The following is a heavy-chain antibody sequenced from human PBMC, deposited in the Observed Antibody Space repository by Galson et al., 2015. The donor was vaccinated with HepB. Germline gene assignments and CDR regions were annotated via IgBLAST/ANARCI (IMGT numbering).Heavy chain of an antibody. Sequence: SLRLSCAASGFTFGDYAMSWFRQAPGKGLEWVGFIRSNAYGGTTEYAASVKGRFTISRDDSKSIAYLQMNSLKTEDTAVYYCTRVRVKVGSYIAAAEPDYWGQGTLVTVSS. CDR1: GFTFGDYA. CDR3: TRVRVKVGSYIAAAEPDY. CDR2: IRSNAYGGTT. V-gene: IGHV3-49*03. J-gene: IGHJ4*02. D-gene: IGHD6-13*01.